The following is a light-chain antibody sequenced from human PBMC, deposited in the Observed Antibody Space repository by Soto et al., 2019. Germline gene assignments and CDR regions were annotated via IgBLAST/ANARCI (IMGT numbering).Light chain of an antibody. CDR1: QSVSNSY. CDR2: GAS. V-gene: IGKV3-20*01. J-gene: IGKJ1*01. Sequence: VALTQSPGTLSLSPGARATLSCRASQSVSNSYLAWYQQKPGQAPRLLIYGASTRATGVPDRFSGSGSGTDFTLTISRLEPEDFAVYHCQQYGSLSWTFGQGTKVDIK. CDR3: QQYGSLSWT.